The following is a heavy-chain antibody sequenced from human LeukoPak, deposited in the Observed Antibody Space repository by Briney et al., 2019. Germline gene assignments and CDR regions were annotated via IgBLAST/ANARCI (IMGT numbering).Heavy chain of an antibody. CDR2: INSVGSST. D-gene: IGHD2-8*01. V-gene: IGHV3-74*01. J-gene: IGHJ4*02. Sequence: GGSLRLSCAASGFTFSSYWMHWVRQAPRKGLVWVSRINSVGSSTSYADSVKGRFTISKDNDKNTLYLQMNSLRAEDTAVYYCARGVAGYCTNGVCYPLDCWGQGTLVTVSS. CDR1: GFTFSSYW. CDR3: ARGVAGYCTNGVCYPLDC.